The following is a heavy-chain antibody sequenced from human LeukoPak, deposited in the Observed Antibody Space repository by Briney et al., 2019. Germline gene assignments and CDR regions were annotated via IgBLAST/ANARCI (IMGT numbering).Heavy chain of an antibody. D-gene: IGHD3-10*01. CDR3: AITMVRGVITLDY. CDR2: VNHSGST. CDR1: GGSFSGYY. Sequence: SETLSLTCAVYGGSFSGYYWSWIRQPPGKGLEWIGEVNHSGSTNYIPSLKSRVTISVDTSKNQFSLKLSSVTAADTAVYYCAITMVRGVITLDYWGQGTLVTVSS. V-gene: IGHV4-34*01. J-gene: IGHJ4*02.